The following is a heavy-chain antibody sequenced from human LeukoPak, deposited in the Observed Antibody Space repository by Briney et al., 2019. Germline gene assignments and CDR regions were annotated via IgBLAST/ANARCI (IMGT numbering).Heavy chain of an antibody. V-gene: IGHV3-23*01. J-gene: IGHJ6*02. D-gene: IGHD6-19*01. CDR2: ISASGYTT. CDR1: GFTFSNYW. Sequence: GGSLRLSCAASGFTFSNYWMTWVRQAPGKGLEWVSSISASGYTTYYADSVRGRFTISRDNSKNTLYVQMNSLRDEDTALYYCAKDSGSGWYQYGMDVWGQGTTVTVSS. CDR3: AKDSGSGWYQYGMDV.